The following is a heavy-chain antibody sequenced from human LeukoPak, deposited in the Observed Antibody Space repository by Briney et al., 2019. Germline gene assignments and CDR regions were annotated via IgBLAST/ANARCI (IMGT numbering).Heavy chain of an antibody. V-gene: IGHV4-59*01. CDR3: ARDRVGALY. D-gene: IGHD1-26*01. Sequence: PSETLSLTCTVSGGSISSYYWSCIRQPPGKGLEWIGRIYYSGSTNYNPSLKSRVTISVESSKNQFSLRLSSVTPADTAVYYCARDRVGALYWGPGTLVTVSS. J-gene: IGHJ4*02. CDR2: IYYSGST. CDR1: GGSISSYY.